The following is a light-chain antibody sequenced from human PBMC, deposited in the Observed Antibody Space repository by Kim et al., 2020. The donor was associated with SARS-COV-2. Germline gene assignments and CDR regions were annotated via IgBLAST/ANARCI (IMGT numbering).Light chain of an antibody. CDR2: TAS. V-gene: IGKV1-39*01. Sequence: SVGARVTITCRASQDISRYLNWYQQKPGKAPKLLIYTASSLQSGVPSRFTGSGSETDFTLTISSLQPEDFATYYCQQTYSAPRTFGQGTKVDIK. CDR1: QDISRY. CDR3: QQTYSAPRT. J-gene: IGKJ1*01.